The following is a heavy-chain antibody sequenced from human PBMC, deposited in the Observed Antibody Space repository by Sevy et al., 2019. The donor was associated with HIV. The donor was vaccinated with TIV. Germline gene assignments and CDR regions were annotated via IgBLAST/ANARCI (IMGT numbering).Heavy chain of an antibody. D-gene: IGHD6-13*01. V-gene: IGHV3-7*01. CDR1: GFTFSIYW. CDR3: ARAIALADSY. Sequence: GGSLRLSCAASGFTFSIYWMTWVRQAPGKGLEWVANIKPDGSKKYYVDSVKGRFTISRDNAENSLYLQMNSLRDEDTAVYYCARAIALADSYWGQGTQVTVSS. CDR2: IKPDGSKK. J-gene: IGHJ4*02.